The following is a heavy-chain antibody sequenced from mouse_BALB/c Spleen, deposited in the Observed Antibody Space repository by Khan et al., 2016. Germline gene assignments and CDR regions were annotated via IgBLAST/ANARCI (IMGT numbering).Heavy chain of an antibody. CDR3: ARTWNCCSSYAMDY. CDR1: GYSITSDYA. J-gene: IGHJ4*01. CDR2: ISYSGST. V-gene: IGHV3-2*02. D-gene: IGHD6-1*01. Sequence: VQLKQSGPGLVKPSQSLSLTCTVTGYSITSDYAWNWIRQFPGNKLEWMGYISYSGSTGYNPSLKSRISITRDTSKNQFFLQLNSVTTEDTSTYYCARTWNCCSSYAMDYWGQGTSFTVSS.